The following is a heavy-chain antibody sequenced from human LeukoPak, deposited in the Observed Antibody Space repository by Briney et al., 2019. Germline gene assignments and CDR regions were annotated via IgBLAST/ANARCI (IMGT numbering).Heavy chain of an antibody. V-gene: IGHV1-69*04. J-gene: IGHJ4*02. Sequence: SVKVSCKASGCTFSSYAISWVRQAPGQGLEWMGRIIPILGITNYAQKFQGRVTITADKSTSTAYMELSSLRSEDTAVYYCARSFGYSLHYWGQGTLVTVSS. CDR2: IIPILGIT. CDR3: ARSFGYSLHY. D-gene: IGHD5-18*01. CDR1: GCTFSSYA.